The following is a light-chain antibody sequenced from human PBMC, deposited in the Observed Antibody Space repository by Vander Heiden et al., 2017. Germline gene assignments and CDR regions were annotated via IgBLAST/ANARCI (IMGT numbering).Light chain of an antibody. J-gene: IGLJ2*01. V-gene: IGLV2-14*01. CDR2: DVS. CDR3: SSYTSSSTL. Sequence: QSALTQPASVSGSPGQSITISCTGTSSDVGGYNYVSWYQQPPGKAPKLMIYDVSNRPSGVSNLFSGSKSGTTAFPTISGLQAEDEDYYYCSSYTSSSTLFGGGTKLTVL. CDR1: SSDVGGYNY.